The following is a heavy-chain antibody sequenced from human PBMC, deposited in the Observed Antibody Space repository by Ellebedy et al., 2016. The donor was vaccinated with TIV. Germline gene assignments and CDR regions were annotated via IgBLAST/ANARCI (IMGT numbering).Heavy chain of an antibody. CDR1: GFTFRSYW. V-gene: IGHV3-7*01. Sequence: PGGSLRLSCTASGFTFRSYWMSWVRQAPGKGLEWVANIKQDGREKYYVDSMKGRFTISRDNAKKSVYLQMNSLRAEDTAVYYCARGYLSFKVWQQLADDAFDIWGQGTMVTVSS. CDR2: IKQDGREK. D-gene: IGHD6-13*01. J-gene: IGHJ3*02. CDR3: ARGYLSFKVWQQLADDAFDI.